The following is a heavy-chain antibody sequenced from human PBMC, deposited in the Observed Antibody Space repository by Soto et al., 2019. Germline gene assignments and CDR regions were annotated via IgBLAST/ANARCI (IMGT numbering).Heavy chain of an antibody. J-gene: IGHJ4*02. D-gene: IGHD6-13*01. CDR3: AKTVSSWYDTDGFDY. Sequence: QVQLVESGGGVVQPGRSLRLSCAASGFTCSSYGMHWARQAPGTGLERVAVISYDGSNKYYADSVKGRFTFSRDNSQNTLYLQMNSLRAEDTAVYYCAKTVSSWYDTDGFDYWGQGTRVTVSS. CDR1: GFTCSSYG. CDR2: ISYDGSNK. V-gene: IGHV3-30*18.